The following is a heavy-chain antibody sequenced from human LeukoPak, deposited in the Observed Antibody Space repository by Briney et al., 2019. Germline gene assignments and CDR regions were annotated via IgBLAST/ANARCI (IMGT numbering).Heavy chain of an antibody. Sequence: PGGSLRLSCAASGFTFSSYAMHWVRQAPGKGLEWVAVISYDGSNKYYADSVKGRFTISRDNSKNTLYLQMNSLRAEDTAVYYCASLIVGATRGGFSNYWGQGALVTVSS. V-gene: IGHV3-30*04. CDR1: GFTFSSYA. J-gene: IGHJ4*02. CDR3: ASLIVGATRGGFSNY. CDR2: ISYDGSNK. D-gene: IGHD1-26*01.